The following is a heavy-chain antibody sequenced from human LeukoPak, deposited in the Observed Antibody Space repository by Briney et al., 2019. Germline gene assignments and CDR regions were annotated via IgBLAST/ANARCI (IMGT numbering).Heavy chain of an antibody. CDR3: ARYSSSWTIFDY. J-gene: IGHJ4*02. Sequence: GGSLRLSCAASGFTFSSYSMNWVRQAPGKGLEWVSSISSSSYIYYADSVKGRFTISRDNAKNSLYLQMNSLRAEDTAVYYCARYSSSWTIFDYWGQGTLVTVSS. D-gene: IGHD6-13*01. CDR1: GFTFSSYS. CDR2: ISSSSYI. V-gene: IGHV3-21*01.